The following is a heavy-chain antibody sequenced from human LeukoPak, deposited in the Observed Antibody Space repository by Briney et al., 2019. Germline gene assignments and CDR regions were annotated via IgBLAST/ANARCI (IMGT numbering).Heavy chain of an antibody. CDR3: AREGSEQWLVRYYFDY. D-gene: IGHD6-19*01. Sequence: GGSLRLSCAASGFTFSSYEMNWVRQAPGKGLEWVSYISSSGSTIYYADSVKGRFTISRDNAKNSLYLQMNSLRAEDMAVYYCAREGSEQWLVRYYFDYWGQGTLVTVSS. V-gene: IGHV3-48*03. J-gene: IGHJ4*02. CDR2: ISSSGSTI. CDR1: GFTFSSYE.